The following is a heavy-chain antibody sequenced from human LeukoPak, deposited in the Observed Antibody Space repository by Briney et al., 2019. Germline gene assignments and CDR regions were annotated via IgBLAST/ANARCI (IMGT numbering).Heavy chain of an antibody. CDR3: ASTSKGHPYGDSNWFDP. Sequence: HPSETLALTCTVSGGSISSYYWSWIRQPPGKGLEWIGYIYYSGSTNYNPSLKSRVTISVDTSKNQFSLKLSSVTAADTAVYYCASTSKGHPYGDSNWFDPWGQGTLVTVSS. J-gene: IGHJ5*02. V-gene: IGHV4-59*01. CDR1: GGSISSYY. CDR2: IYYSGST. D-gene: IGHD4-17*01.